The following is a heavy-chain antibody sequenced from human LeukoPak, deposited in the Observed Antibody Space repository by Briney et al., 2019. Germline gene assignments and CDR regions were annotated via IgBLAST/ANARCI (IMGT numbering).Heavy chain of an antibody. CDR2: INPNSGGT. V-gene: IGHV1-2*02. CDR1: GYTFTGYY. D-gene: IGHD2-21*01. Sequence: ASVKVSCKASGYTFTGYYMHWVRQAPGQGLEWMGWINPNSGGTSSAQKFQGRVTMTRDTSITTVYMEVSWLTSDDTAIYYCARADRLHGGPYLIGPWGQGTLVTVSS. CDR3: ARADRLHGGPYLIGP. J-gene: IGHJ5*02.